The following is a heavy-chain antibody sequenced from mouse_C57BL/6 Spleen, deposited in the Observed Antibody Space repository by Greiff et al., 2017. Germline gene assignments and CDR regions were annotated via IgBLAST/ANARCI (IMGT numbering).Heavy chain of an antibody. Sequence: VQGVESGAELVKPGASVKISCKASGYAFSSYWMNWVKPRPGTGLEWIGQIYPGDGDTHYNGKLKGKATLTADKSSSTGYMQRSSRTSEDSAVDFCARAGYYGSSYGRYFDVWGTGTTVTVSS. CDR3: ARAGYYGSSYGRYFDV. D-gene: IGHD1-1*01. CDR2: IYPGDGDT. V-gene: IGHV1-80*01. J-gene: IGHJ1*03. CDR1: GYAFSSYW.